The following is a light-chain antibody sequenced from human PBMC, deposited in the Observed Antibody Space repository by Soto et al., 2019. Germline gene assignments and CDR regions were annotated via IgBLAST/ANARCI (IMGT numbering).Light chain of an antibody. V-gene: IGLV2-14*01. CDR2: EVS. Sequence: QSALTQPAAVSGSPGQSITISCTGTSSDVGGYNYVSWYQQHPGKAPKLMIYEVSNRPSGVSNRFSGSKSGNTASLTISGLQAEGEADYYFSSYTSSSTRVFVGGTKLTVL. CDR1: SSDVGGYNY. J-gene: IGLJ3*02. CDR3: SSYTSSSTRV.